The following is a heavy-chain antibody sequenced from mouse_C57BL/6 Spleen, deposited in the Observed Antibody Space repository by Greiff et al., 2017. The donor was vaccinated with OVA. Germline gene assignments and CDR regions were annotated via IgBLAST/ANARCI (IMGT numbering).Heavy chain of an antibody. CDR2: INPNYGTT. Sequence: VHVKQSGPELVKPGASVKISCKASGYSFTDYNMNWVKQSNGKSLEWIGVINPNYGTTSYNQKFKGKATLTVDQSSSTAYMQLNSLTSEDSAVYYCHDGYYPFYWGQGTLVTVSA. CDR1: GYSFTDYN. J-gene: IGHJ3*01. CDR3: HDGYYPFY. D-gene: IGHD2-3*01. V-gene: IGHV1-39*01.